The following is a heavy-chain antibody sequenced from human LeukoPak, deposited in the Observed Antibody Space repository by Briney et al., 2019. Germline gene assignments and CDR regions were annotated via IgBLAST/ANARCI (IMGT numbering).Heavy chain of an antibody. CDR2: IYYSGST. V-gene: IGHV4-59*08. D-gene: IGHD5-18*01. J-gene: IGHJ3*02. Sequence: SETLSLTCTVAGGSISSYYWSWLRQPPGKGLEWIGYIYYSGSTNYNPSLKSRVTISVDMSKNQFSLKLTSVAAADTAVYYCATHRGYSYGYDAFDIWGQGTMVTVSS. CDR1: GGSISSYY. CDR3: ATHRGYSYGYDAFDI.